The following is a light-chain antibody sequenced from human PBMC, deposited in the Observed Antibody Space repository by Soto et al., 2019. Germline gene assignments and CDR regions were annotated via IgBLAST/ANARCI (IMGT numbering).Light chain of an antibody. CDR3: QQYGSSPWT. Sequence: IVLTQSPATLSLSPGERATLSCRASQSVASFLAWYQQKPGQAPRLLIYGASSRATGIPDRFSGSGSGTDFALTINRLEPEDFAVYYCQQYGSSPWTFGQGTKVEI. V-gene: IGKV3-20*01. CDR1: QSVASF. J-gene: IGKJ1*01. CDR2: GAS.